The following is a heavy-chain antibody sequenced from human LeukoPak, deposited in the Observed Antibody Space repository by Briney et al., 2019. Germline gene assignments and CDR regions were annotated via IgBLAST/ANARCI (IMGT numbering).Heavy chain of an antibody. Sequence: ASVKVSCKASGYTFTGYYMHWVRQAPRQGLEWMGRINPNSGGTNYAQKFQGRVTMTRDTSISTAYMELSRLRSDDTAVYCCARGSGWHPYYFDYWGQGTLVTVSS. D-gene: IGHD6-19*01. V-gene: IGHV1-2*06. CDR2: INPNSGGT. CDR1: GYTFTGYY. CDR3: ARGSGWHPYYFDY. J-gene: IGHJ4*02.